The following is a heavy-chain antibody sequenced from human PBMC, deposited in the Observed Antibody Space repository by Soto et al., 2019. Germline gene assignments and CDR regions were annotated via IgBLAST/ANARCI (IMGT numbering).Heavy chain of an antibody. CDR3: ARLSTLGKDYGVDV. CDR1: GDSISSSDSY. CDR2: INSSGRT. D-gene: IGHD2-2*01. Sequence: QVQLQESGPGLVKPSQTLSLTYSVSGDSISSSDSYWSLIRQAPGKGLEWIGYINSSGRTYYKPSLKSRDSISIDTSPNPFSPRLTSVTVADTAVYFCARLSTLGKDYGVDVWGQGTTVTVSS. J-gene: IGHJ6*02. V-gene: IGHV4-30-4*01.